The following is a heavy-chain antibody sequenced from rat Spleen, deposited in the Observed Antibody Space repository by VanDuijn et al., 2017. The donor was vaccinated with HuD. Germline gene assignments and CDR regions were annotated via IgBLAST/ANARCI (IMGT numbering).Heavy chain of an antibody. V-gene: IGHV5-7*01. J-gene: IGHJ3*01. CDR1: GFTFSDYN. CDR2: ISYDGSST. CDR3: ASYTTGILAY. D-gene: IGHD1-9*01. Sequence: EVQLMESGGGLVQPGRSLKLSCAASGFTFSDYNMAWVRQAPKKGLEWVATISYDGSSTYYRDSVKGRFTISRDNAKSTLYLQMDSLRSEDTATYYCASYTTGILAYWGQGTLVTVSS.